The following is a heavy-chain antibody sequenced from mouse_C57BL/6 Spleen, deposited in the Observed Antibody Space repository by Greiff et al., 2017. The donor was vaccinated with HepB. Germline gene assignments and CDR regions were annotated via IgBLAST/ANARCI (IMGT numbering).Heavy chain of an antibody. V-gene: IGHV1-69*01. D-gene: IGHD3-3*01. Sequence: QVQLQQPGAELVMPGASVKLSCKASGYTFTSYWMHWVKQRPGQGLEWIGEIDPSDSYTNYNQKFKGKSTLTVDKSSSTAYMQLSSLTSEDSAVYYCARLRVGHDYFDYGGQGTTLTVSS. CDR3: ARLRVGHDYFDY. CDR1: GYTFTSYW. J-gene: IGHJ2*01. CDR2: IDPSDSYT.